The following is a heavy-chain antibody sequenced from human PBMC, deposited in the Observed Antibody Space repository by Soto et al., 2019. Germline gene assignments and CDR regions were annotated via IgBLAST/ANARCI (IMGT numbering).Heavy chain of an antibody. Sequence: SETLSLTCTVSGGSISSYYWSWIRQPPGKGLEWIGYIYFRGTTNYNPSLKSRVTISLETSKSQFSLRLTSVTAADTAVYYCARLGRYYQSLDSWGPGTLVTVSS. D-gene: IGHD3-10*01. J-gene: IGHJ5*01. CDR3: ARLGRYYQSLDS. CDR1: GGSISSYY. V-gene: IGHV4-59*08. CDR2: IYFRGTT.